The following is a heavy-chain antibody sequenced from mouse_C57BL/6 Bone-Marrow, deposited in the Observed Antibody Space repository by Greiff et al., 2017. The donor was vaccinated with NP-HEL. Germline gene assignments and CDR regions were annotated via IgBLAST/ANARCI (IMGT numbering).Heavy chain of an antibody. CDR1: GFTFSDYY. CDR3: ARHGNYVPFDY. D-gene: IGHD2-1*01. Sequence: EVQGVESGGGLVQPGGSLKLSCAASGFTFSDYYMYWVRQTPEKRLEWVAYISNGGGSTYYPDTVKGRFTISRDNAKNTLYLQMSRLKSEDTAMYYCARHGNYVPFDYWGQGTTLTVSS. J-gene: IGHJ2*01. V-gene: IGHV5-12*01. CDR2: ISNGGGST.